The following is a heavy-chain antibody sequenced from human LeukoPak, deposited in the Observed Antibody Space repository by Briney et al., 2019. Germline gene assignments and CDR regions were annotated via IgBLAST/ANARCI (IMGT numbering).Heavy chain of an antibody. D-gene: IGHD3-16*01. CDR3: ARLRGYYFDY. CDR1: GGSISSGDYY. J-gene: IGHJ4*02. V-gene: IGHV4-30-4*08. CDR2: IYYSGST. Sequence: SQTLSPTCTVSGGSISSGDYYWHWIRQPPGKGLEWIGYIYYSGSTYYNPSLKSRVTISVDTSKSQFSLKLSSVTAADTAVYYCARLRGYYFDYWGQGTLVTVSS.